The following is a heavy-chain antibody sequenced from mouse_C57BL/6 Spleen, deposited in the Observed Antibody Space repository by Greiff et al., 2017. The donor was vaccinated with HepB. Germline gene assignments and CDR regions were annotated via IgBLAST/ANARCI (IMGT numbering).Heavy chain of an antibody. D-gene: IGHD2-5*01. CDR3: ARGHYSIYFDY. J-gene: IGHJ2*01. Sequence: EVKLVESGGGLVKPGGSLKLSCAASGFTFSDYGMHWVRQAPEKGLEWVAYISSGSSTIYYADTVKGRFTISRDNAKNTLFLQMTSLRSEDTAMYYCARGHYSIYFDYWGQGTTLTVSS. V-gene: IGHV5-17*01. CDR1: GFTFSDYG. CDR2: ISSGSSTI.